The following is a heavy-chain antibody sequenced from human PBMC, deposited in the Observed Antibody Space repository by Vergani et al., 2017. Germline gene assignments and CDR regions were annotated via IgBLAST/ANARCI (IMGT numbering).Heavy chain of an antibody. J-gene: IGHJ6*02. Sequence: QVQLVQSGAEVKKPGSSVKVSCKASGGTFSSYAISGVRQAPGQGLEWMGGIIPIFGTANYAQKLQGRVTLTADESTSTAYMELSSLRSEDTAVYYCARDLVLTGYYTGYYYYGMDVWGQ. CDR1: GGTFSSYA. V-gene: IGHV1-69*12. CDR3: ARDLVLTGYYTGYYYYGMDV. CDR2: IIPIFGTA. D-gene: IGHD3-9*01.